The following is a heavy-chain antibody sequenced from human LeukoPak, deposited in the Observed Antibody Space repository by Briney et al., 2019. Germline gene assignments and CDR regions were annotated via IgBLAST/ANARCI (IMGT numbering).Heavy chain of an antibody. V-gene: IGHV4-61*08. CDR2: IYYSGST. CDR1: GGSISSGGYS. J-gene: IGHJ4*02. D-gene: IGHD3-22*01. Sequence: PSETLSLTCAVSGGSISSGGYSWSWIRQPPGKGLEWIGYIYYSGSTNYNPSLKSRVTISVDTSKNQFSLKLSSVTAADTAVYYCARAVTVDYYDSSGYYDYWGQGTLVTVSS. CDR3: ARAVTVDYYDSSGYYDY.